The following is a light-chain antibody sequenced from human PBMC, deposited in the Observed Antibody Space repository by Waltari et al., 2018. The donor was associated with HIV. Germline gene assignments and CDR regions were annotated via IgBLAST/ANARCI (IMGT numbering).Light chain of an antibody. CDR3: SSYTSSSTLYVV. CDR2: EVS. V-gene: IGLV2-14*01. CDR1: SSDVGGYNY. J-gene: IGLJ2*01. Sequence: QSALTQPASVSGSPGQSITISCTGTSSDVGGYNYVSWYQQHPGKAPKLMIYEVSNRPSGVSNRFSGSKSGNTASLTISVLQAEDEADYYCSSYTSSSTLYVVFGGGTKLTVL.